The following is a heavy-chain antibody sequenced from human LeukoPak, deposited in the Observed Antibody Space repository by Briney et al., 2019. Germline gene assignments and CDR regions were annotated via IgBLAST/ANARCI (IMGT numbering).Heavy chain of an antibody. D-gene: IGHD3-16*01. Sequence: SETLSLTCTVSGDSITSDNYFWCWIRQHPGEGLEWIGYIDNRGDTYYNPSLGSRVTLSIDTSKKQFSLNLSSVTAADTAVYYCAREVMAPSATDAFDIWGQGTMVTVSS. CDR3: AREVMAPSATDAFDI. CDR2: IDNRGDT. J-gene: IGHJ3*02. V-gene: IGHV4-31*03. CDR1: GDSITSDNYF.